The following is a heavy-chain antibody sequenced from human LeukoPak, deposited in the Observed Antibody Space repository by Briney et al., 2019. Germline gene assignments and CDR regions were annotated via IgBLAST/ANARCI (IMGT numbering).Heavy chain of an antibody. J-gene: IGHJ4*02. CDR1: GGSINGGNYY. CDR2: ISPSGST. D-gene: IGHD2-2*01. CDR3: ARVSYQEGVDY. V-gene: IGHV4-61*02. Sequence: PSETLSLTCAVSGGSINGGNYYWTWLRQPAGKGLEWIGRISPSGSTNHNPSLTSRVTISVDTSKNQFSLKLNFVTAADTAVYYCARVSYQEGVDYWGQGTLVTVSS.